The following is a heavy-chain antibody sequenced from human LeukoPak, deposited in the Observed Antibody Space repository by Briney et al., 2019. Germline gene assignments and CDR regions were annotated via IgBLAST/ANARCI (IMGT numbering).Heavy chain of an antibody. CDR1: GFTFSSYA. D-gene: IGHD1-26*01. CDR2: ISSNGGST. V-gene: IGHV3-64*01. J-gene: IGHJ6*02. Sequence: GGSLRLSCAASGFTFSSYAMHWVRQAPGKGLEYVSAISSNGGSTYYANSVKGRFTISRDNSKKTLYLQMGSLRAEDMAVYYCARWRGVGATTYYGMDVWGQGTTVTVSS. CDR3: ARWRGVGATTYYGMDV.